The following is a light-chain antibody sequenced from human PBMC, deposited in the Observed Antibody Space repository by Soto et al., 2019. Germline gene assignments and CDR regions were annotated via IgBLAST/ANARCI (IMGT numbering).Light chain of an antibody. V-gene: IGLV2-8*01. CDR1: SSDVGGYNF. J-gene: IGLJ2*01. CDR3: NSYAGSNNFVV. Sequence: QSALTQPPSASGSPGQSVTISCTGTSSDVGGYNFVSWYQQRPGKAPKLIIYDVTERPSGVPDRFSGSKSGNTASLTVSGLQADDEADYYCNSYAGSNNFVVFGGGTKLTVL. CDR2: DVT.